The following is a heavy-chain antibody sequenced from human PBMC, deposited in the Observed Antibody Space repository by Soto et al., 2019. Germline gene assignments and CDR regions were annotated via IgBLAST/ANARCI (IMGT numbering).Heavy chain of an antibody. CDR3: AMHIVVVTASPGACDP. J-gene: IGHJ5*02. CDR1: GFTFSNYG. Sequence: EVQLLESGGGLVQPGGSLRLSCAASGFTFSNYGMTWVPQAPGQGLEWVSALTSGGSTYYADSVKGRFTISRDCSKNTLYLQMKSLRAEDTAVYYCAMHIVVVTASPGACDPWGQGPLVTVSS. V-gene: IGHV3-23*01. D-gene: IGHD2-21*02. CDR2: LTSGGST.